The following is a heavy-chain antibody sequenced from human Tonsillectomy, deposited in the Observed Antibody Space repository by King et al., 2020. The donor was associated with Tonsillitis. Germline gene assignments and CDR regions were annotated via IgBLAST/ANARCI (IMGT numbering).Heavy chain of an antibody. CDR3: ARWNYGGNSGSELSWYFDL. CDR1: GGSISSYY. CDR2: IYYSGST. D-gene: IGHD4-23*01. Sequence: VQLQESGPGLVKPSETLSLTCTVSGGSISSYYWSWIRQPPGKGLEWIGYIYYSGSTNYNPSLKSRVTISVDTSKNPFSLKLSSVTAADTAVYYCARWNYGGNSGSELSWYFDLWGRGTLVTVSS. V-gene: IGHV4-59*01. J-gene: IGHJ2*01.